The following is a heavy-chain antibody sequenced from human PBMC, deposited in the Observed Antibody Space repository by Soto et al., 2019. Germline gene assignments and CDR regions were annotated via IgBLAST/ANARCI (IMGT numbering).Heavy chain of an antibody. D-gene: IGHD3-22*01. V-gene: IGHV1-18*01. J-gene: IGHJ4*02. CDR3: ARYYDTSGYRRPFDY. CDR2: ISAYSGNT. CDR1: GYTFTSYD. Sequence: QVQLVQSGAEVKKPGASVKVSCKASGYTFTSYDINWVRQTPGQGLEWMEWISAYSGNTNYAQKFQIRVTMTTDTSTTTAYMELRSLRSDDTAMYYCARYYDTSGYRRPFDYWGQGTLVTVSS.